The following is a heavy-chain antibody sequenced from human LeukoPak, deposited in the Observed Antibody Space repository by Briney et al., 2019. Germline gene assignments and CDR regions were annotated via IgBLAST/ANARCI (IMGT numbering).Heavy chain of an antibody. CDR1: GFTVSSNY. CDR2: IYRGGST. D-gene: IGHD3-10*01. J-gene: IGHJ4*02. Sequence: GGSLRLSCAASGFTVSSNYMSWVRQAPGKGLEWVSVIYRGGSTYYAYAVQGRFTISRDNSKNTLNLQMNSLRAEDTAAYYCAKAPSGSGSYYSDYWGQGTLVTVSS. V-gene: IGHV3-53*01. CDR3: AKAPSGSGSYYSDY.